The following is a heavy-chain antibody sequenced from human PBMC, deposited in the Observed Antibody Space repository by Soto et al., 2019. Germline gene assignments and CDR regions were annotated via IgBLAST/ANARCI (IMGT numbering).Heavy chain of an antibody. CDR3: AIGSGYFPYAFDI. CDR2: ISGSGGST. V-gene: IGHV3-23*01. D-gene: IGHD3-3*01. Sequence: GGSLRLSCAASGFTFSSYAMSWVRQAPGKGLEWVSAISGSGGSTYYADSVKGRFTISRDDSKNTLYLQMNSLRAEDTAVYHCAIGSGYFPYAFDIWGQGTMVTVSS. CDR1: GFTFSSYA. J-gene: IGHJ3*02.